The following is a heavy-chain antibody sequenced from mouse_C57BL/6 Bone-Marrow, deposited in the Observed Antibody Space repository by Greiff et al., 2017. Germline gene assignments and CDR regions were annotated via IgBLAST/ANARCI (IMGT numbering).Heavy chain of an antibody. V-gene: IGHV1-59*01. CDR3: ARGLLGSWFAY. D-gene: IGHD2-3*01. J-gene: IGHJ3*01. CDR1: GYTFTSYW. CDR2: IDPSDSYT. Sequence: VQLQQPGAELVRPGTSVKLSCKASGYTFTSYWMHWVKQRPGQGLEWIGVIDPSDSYTNYNQKFKGKATLTVDPSSSTAYMQLSSLTSEDSAVYYCARGLLGSWFAYWGQGTLVTVSA.